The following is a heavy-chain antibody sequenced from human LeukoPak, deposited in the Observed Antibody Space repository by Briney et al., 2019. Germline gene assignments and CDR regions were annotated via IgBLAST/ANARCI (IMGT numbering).Heavy chain of an antibody. V-gene: IGHV3-9*01. Sequence: AGGSLRLSCAASGFTCDDYAMHWVRQAPGKGPEWVSGISWNSGTIGYADSVKGRFTISRDNAKTSLYLEMNSLRAEDTAFYYCGKDIRPGGLYGGNGGIDYWGPGTLVTVSS. D-gene: IGHD4-23*01. CDR3: GKDIRPGGLYGGNGGIDY. CDR2: ISWNSGTI. J-gene: IGHJ4*02. CDR1: GFTCDDYA.